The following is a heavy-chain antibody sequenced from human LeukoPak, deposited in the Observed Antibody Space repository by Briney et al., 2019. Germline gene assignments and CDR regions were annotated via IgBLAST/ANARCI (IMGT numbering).Heavy chain of an antibody. D-gene: IGHD5-24*01. J-gene: IGHJ4*02. CDR2: IYHSGGT. CDR3: ARVMGDGYKRAFDY. Sequence: SETLSLTCTVSGGSIRSNYWSCIRQPPGKGLEWIGYIYHSGGTNYNPSLNSRVTISVDTSKNEFSLKLSSVTAADTAVYYCARVMGDGYKRAFDYWGQGTLVTVSS. CDR1: GGSIRSNY. V-gene: IGHV4-59*01.